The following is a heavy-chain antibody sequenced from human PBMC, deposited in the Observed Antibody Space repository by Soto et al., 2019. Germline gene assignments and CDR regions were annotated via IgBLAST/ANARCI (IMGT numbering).Heavy chain of an antibody. V-gene: IGHV1-69*06. CDR2: IIPIFGTA. CDR3: ARGKYYDFWSGYYYYYGMDV. D-gene: IGHD3-3*01. Sequence: GASVKVSCKASGGTFSSYAISWVRQAPGQGLEWMGGIIPIFGTANYAQKFQGRVTITADKSTSTAYMELSSLRSEDTAVYYCARGKYYDFWSGYYYYYGMDVWGQGTTVTVSS. J-gene: IGHJ6*02. CDR1: GGTFSSYA.